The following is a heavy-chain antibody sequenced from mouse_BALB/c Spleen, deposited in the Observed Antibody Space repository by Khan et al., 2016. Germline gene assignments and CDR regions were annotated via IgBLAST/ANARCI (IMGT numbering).Heavy chain of an antibody. CDR2: IWAGGST. V-gene: IGHV2-9*02. CDR3: ARDDQDFDAWFAS. Sequence: VELVESGPGLVAPSQSLSITCTVSGFSLTNSGVHWVRQPPRKGLDWLGVIWAGGSTDYNSALMSRLSITRDTTQNQVFLKMNSLQTDDTAMYSCARDDQDFDAWFASWGQGTLVTVSA. CDR1: GFSLTNSG. J-gene: IGHJ3*01.